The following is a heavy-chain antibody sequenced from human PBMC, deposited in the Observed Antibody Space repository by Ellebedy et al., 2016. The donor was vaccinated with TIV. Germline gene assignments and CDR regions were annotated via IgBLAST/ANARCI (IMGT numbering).Heavy chain of an antibody. CDR1: GYSFANYW. CDR2: IYPGDSDT. V-gene: IGHV5-51*01. J-gene: IGHJ4*02. Sequence: GESLKISXRGSGYSFANYWIAWVRQTPGKGLERVGIIYPGDSDTRYSPSFQGQVTISADRSINTAYLQWSSLKASDTAMYYCLRHITSTRPGDFWGQGTLVTVSS. CDR3: LRHITSTRPGDF. D-gene: IGHD6-6*01.